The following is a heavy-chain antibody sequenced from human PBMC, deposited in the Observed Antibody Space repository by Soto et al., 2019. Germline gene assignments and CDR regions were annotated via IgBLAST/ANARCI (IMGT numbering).Heavy chain of an antibody. V-gene: IGHV3-21*01. CDR2: ISGGRSYT. CDR1: GFIFSNFG. J-gene: IGHJ1*01. CDR3: ARDCSGGGCYRQWDFQH. Sequence: GGSLRLSCAVSGFIFSNFGMNWVRQAPGKGLEWVSSISGGRSYTHYTDSVKGRFTISRDNAKNSLYLQMNSLGAEDTAVYYCARDCSGGGCYRQWDFQHWGQGTPVTVSS. D-gene: IGHD2-15*01.